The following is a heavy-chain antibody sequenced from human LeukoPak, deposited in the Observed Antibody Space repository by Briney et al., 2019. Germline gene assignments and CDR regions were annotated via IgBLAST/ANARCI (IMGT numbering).Heavy chain of an antibody. J-gene: IGHJ4*02. D-gene: IGHD2-15*01. V-gene: IGHV3-30*03. CDR3: AVDIVVVVAATDFDY. Sequence: PGRPLRLSCAASGFTFSSYGMHWVRQVPGKGLEWVAVISYDGSNKYYADSVKGRFTISRDNSKNTLYLQMNSLRAEDTAVYYCAVDIVVVVAATDFDYWGQGTLVTVSS. CDR1: GFTFSSYG. CDR2: ISYDGSNK.